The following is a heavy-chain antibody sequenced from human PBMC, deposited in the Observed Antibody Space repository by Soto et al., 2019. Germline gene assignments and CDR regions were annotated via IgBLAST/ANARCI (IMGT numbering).Heavy chain of an antibody. D-gene: IGHD3-3*01. J-gene: IGHJ4*02. CDR1: GFTFSSYA. V-gene: IGHV3-30-3*01. CDR2: ISYDGSNK. Sequence: QVQLVESGGGVVQPGRSLRLSCAASGFTFSSYAMHWVRQAPGKGLEWVAVISYDGSNKYYADSVKGRFTISRDNSKNTLYLQMNSLRAEATAVYYCASPLLRFLEWLPIDYWGQGTLVTVSS. CDR3: ASPLLRFLEWLPIDY.